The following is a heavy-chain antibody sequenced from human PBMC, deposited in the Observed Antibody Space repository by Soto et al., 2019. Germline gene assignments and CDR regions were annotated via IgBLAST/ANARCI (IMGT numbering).Heavy chain of an antibody. V-gene: IGHV3-23*01. CDR1: GFTFSSYA. D-gene: IGHD3-22*01. J-gene: IGHJ4*02. CDR3: AKDGLNYYDSSGYRY. CDR2: ISGSGGST. Sequence: GSLRLSCAASGFTFSSYAMSWVRQAPGKGLEWVSAISGSGGSTYYADPVKGRFTISRDNSKNTLYLQMNSLRAEDTAVYYCAKDGLNYYDSSGYRYWGQGTLVTVSS.